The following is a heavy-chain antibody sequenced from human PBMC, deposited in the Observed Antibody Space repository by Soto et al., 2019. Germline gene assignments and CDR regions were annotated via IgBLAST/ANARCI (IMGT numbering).Heavy chain of an antibody. Sequence: VQLVEAGGGLVQPGRSLRLSCAASGFTFDDYAMHWVRQAPGKGLEWVSGISWNSGSIGYADSVKGRFTISRDNAKNSLYLQMNSLRAEDTALYYCAKVTGMVRGVTAFDYWGQGTLVTVSS. D-gene: IGHD3-10*01. V-gene: IGHV3-9*01. CDR2: ISWNSGSI. J-gene: IGHJ4*02. CDR1: GFTFDDYA. CDR3: AKVTGMVRGVTAFDY.